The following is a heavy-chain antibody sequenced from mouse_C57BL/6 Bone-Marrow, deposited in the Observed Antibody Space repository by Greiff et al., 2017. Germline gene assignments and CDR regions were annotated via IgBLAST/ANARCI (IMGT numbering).Heavy chain of an antibody. J-gene: IGHJ4*01. V-gene: IGHV1-82*01. CDR2: IYPGDGDT. Sequence: QVQLQQSGPELVKPGASVKISCKASGYAFSSSWMNWVKQRPGKGLEWIGRIYPGDGDTNYNGKFKGKATLTADKSSSTAYMQLSSLTSEDSAVYFCARLYGSPLAMDYWGQGTSVTVSS. CDR1: GYAFSSSW. D-gene: IGHD1-1*01. CDR3: ARLYGSPLAMDY.